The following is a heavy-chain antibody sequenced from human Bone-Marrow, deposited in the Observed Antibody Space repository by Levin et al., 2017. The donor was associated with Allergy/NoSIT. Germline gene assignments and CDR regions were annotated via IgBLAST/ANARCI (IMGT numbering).Heavy chain of an antibody. D-gene: IGHD1-20*01. J-gene: IGHJ4*02. Sequence: SETLSLTCTVSGASVDTGDYYWSWIRQHPVKGLEWVAYIFYSGSTYYNPSLKSRVVISMDTTKNQFSLKLSSVTAADTAVYYCGVTGVTTGFWGQGTLVTVSS. CDR2: IFYSGST. CDR3: GVTGVTTGF. V-gene: IGHV4-31*03. CDR1: GASVDTGDYY.